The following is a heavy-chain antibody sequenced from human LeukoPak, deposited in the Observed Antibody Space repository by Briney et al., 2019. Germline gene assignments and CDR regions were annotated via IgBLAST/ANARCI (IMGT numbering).Heavy chain of an antibody. CDR1: GFTFSTYG. Sequence: GGSLRLSCAASGFTFSTYGMLWVRQAPGQGPEWVAHIRYDGSNKYYADSVKGRFTISRDNSKNTLYLQMNSLRVEDTAMYYCAKAGTQQWLLFVGVYWGQGALVTASS. CDR3: AKAGTQQWLLFVGVY. V-gene: IGHV3-30*02. D-gene: IGHD6-19*01. CDR2: IRYDGSNK. J-gene: IGHJ4*02.